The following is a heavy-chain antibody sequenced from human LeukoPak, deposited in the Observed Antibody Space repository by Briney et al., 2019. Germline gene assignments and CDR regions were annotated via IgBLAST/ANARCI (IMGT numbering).Heavy chain of an antibody. CDR3: ARGGFGHVYFDY. Sequence: GGSLRLSCAASGFTFSAYWMSWVRQAPGKALEWVAHIKGDGSEKYSVDSVKGRFTISRDNAKTSLYLQTNSLRAEDTALYYCARGGFGHVYFDYWGQGSLVTVSS. V-gene: IGHV3-7*01. D-gene: IGHD2-8*01. J-gene: IGHJ4*02. CDR2: IKGDGSEK. CDR1: GFTFSAYW.